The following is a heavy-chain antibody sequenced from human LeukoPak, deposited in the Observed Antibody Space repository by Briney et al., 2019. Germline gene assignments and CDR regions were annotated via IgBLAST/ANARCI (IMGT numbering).Heavy chain of an antibody. J-gene: IGHJ6*04. CDR2: VSGSGGST. V-gene: IGHV3-23*01. Sequence: GGSLRLSCAASGFMFSSYAMNWVRQAPGKGLEWVSSVSGSGGSTNYADSVKGRFTISRDKSKNTLYLEMNSLRAGDTAVYYCAKNSERSYITMIKDGMDVWGKGTTVTVSS. CDR1: GFMFSSYA. CDR3: AKNSERSYITMIKDGMDV. D-gene: IGHD3-22*01.